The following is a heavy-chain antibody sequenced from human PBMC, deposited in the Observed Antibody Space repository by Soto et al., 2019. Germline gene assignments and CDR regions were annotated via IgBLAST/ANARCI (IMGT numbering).Heavy chain of an antibody. CDR3: AFFSRWIRRDCYLMDF. V-gene: IGHV1-2*04. J-gene: IGHJ6*02. CDR2: INPNSGGT. D-gene: IGHD5-18*01. Sequence: ASVKVSCKASGYTFTGYYMHWVRQAPGQGLEWMGWINPNSGGTNYAQKFQGWVTMTRDTSISTAYMELSRLRSDDTAVYYCAFFSRWIRRDCYLMDFWGQGTTVT. CDR1: GYTFTGYY.